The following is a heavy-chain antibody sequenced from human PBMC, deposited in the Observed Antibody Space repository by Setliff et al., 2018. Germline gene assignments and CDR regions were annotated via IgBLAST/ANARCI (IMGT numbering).Heavy chain of an antibody. CDR2: IYPADSDA. D-gene: IGHD3-3*01. CDR3: ARDTNYEGAYDS. CDR1: GYSFTNYW. V-gene: IGHV5-51*01. Sequence: GESLKISCKRSGYSFTNYWIGWVRQMPGKGLEWMGIIYPADSDAMYSPSFQGKVTISVDKSSNTAYLQWSSLKASDTAMYYCARDTNYEGAYDSWGQGTLVTVSS. J-gene: IGHJ4*02.